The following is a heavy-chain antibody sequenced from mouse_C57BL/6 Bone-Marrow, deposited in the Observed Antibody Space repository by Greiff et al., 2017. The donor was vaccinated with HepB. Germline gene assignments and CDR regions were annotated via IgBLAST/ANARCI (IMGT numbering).Heavy chain of an antibody. J-gene: IGHJ3*01. Sequence: VQLQQPGAELVRPGTSVKLSCKASGYTFTSYWMHWVKQRPGQGLEWIGVIDPSDSYTNYNQKFKGKATLTVDTSSSTAYMQLSSLTSEDSAVYYCARELLLRFRGFAYWGQGTLVTVSA. CDR2: IDPSDSYT. CDR3: ARELLLRFRGFAY. CDR1: GYTFTSYW. D-gene: IGHD1-1*01. V-gene: IGHV1-59*01.